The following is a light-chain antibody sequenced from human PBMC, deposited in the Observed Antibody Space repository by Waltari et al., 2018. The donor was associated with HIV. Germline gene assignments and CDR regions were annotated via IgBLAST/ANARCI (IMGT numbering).Light chain of an antibody. V-gene: IGLV3-1*01. CDR3: QAWDSSAVV. CDR1: KLGDKY. CDR2: QAT. J-gene: IGLJ2*01. Sequence: SYELTQPPSVSVSPGQTATITCSGDKLGDKYVSWYQQRPGQSPVLVIYQATGRPSGIPERLSGSNSGNTATLTISGTQAMDEADYYCQAWDSSAVVFGGGTKLTVL.